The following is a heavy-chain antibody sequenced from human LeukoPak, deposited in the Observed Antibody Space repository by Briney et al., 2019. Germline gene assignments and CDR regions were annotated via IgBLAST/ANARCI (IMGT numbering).Heavy chain of an antibody. D-gene: IGHD3-9*01. CDR2: FDPEDGET. CDR1: GYTLTELS. V-gene: IGHV1-24*01. J-gene: IGHJ4*02. CDR3: ATAYGSRVTGYHLSSSFDY. Sequence: GASVKVSCKVSGYTLTELSMHWVRQAPGKGLEWMGGFDPEDGETIYAQKFQGRVTMTEDTSTDTAYMELSSLRSEDTAVCYCATAYGSRVTGYHLSSSFDYWGQGTLVTVTS.